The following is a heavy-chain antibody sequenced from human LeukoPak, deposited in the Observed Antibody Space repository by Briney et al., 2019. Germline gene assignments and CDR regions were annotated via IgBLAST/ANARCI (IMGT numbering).Heavy chain of an antibody. CDR2: IYYSGST. Sequence: PSETLSLTCTVSGGSISSYYWSWIRQPPGKGLEWIGYIYYSGSTNYNPSLKSRVTISVDTSKNQFSLKLSSVTAADTAVYYCARGVGLPRGIRGRVFDIWGQGTMVTVSS. J-gene: IGHJ3*02. V-gene: IGHV4-59*01. CDR1: GGSISSYY. D-gene: IGHD3-10*01. CDR3: ARGVGLPRGIRGRVFDI.